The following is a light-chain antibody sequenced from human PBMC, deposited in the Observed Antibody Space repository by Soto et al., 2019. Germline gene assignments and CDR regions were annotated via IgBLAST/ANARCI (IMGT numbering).Light chain of an antibody. J-gene: IGKJ5*01. V-gene: IGKV1-9*01. CDR2: AAS. CDR1: QGISSY. Sequence: IHLTQSPSFRSASVGDRVTMTFRATQGISSYLAWYQQKPGKAPNLLIYAASSLQSGVPSRFSGSGSGTEFTLTISSLQPEDFATYYCQQLNSYPLTFGQGTRLEI. CDR3: QQLNSYPLT.